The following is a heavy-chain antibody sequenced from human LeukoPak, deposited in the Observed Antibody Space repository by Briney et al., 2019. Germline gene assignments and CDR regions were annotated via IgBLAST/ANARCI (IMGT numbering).Heavy chain of an antibody. D-gene: IGHD2-15*01. CDR2: IYYSGST. Sequence: SQTLSLTCTVSGGSISSGGYYWSWIRQHPGKGLEWIGYIYYSGSTYYNPSPKSRVTISVDTSKNQFSLKLSSVTAADTAVYYCARPVCSGGSCYPHPWYFDLWGRGTLVTVSS. CDR3: ARPVCSGGSCYPHPWYFDL. V-gene: IGHV4-31*03. J-gene: IGHJ2*01. CDR1: GGSISSGGYY.